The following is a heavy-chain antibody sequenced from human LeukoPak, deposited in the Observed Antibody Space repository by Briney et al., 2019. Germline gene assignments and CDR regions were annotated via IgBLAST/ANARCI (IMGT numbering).Heavy chain of an antibody. D-gene: IGHD5-18*01. CDR3: AKDSSRIQLWFYYFDY. Sequence: GGSLRLSCAASKFTFSRYAMSWVRQAPGKGLEWVSTIGESGDKTYYADSVKGRFTISRDNSKNTLYLQMNSLRAEDTAVYYCAKDSSRIQLWFYYFDYWGQGTLVTVSS. V-gene: IGHV3-23*01. CDR1: KFTFSRYA. CDR2: IGESGDKT. J-gene: IGHJ4*02.